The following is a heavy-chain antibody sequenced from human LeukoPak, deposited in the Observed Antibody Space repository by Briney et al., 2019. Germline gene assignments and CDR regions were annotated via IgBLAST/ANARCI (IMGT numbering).Heavy chain of an antibody. J-gene: IGHJ5*02. CDR2: INHSGST. V-gene: IGHV4-34*01. Sequence: SSETLSLTCTVYGGSLNAYHWSWIRQPPGKGLEWIGEINHSGSTNYNPSLKSRVTISVDTSKNQFSLKLSSVTAADTAMYYCARVRVAARPFNWFDPWGQGTLVTVSS. D-gene: IGHD6-6*01. CDR1: GGSLNAYH. CDR3: ARVRVAARPFNWFDP.